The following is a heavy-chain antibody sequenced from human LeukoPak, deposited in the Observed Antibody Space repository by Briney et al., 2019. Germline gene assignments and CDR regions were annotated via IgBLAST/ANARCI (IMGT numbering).Heavy chain of an antibody. CDR3: AEDKALGYCSAGSCLYLDY. CDR1: GFTFDDYA. Sequence: PGGSLRLSCAASGFTFDDYAIHWVRQAPGKGLEWVPLISGDGGNTYYADSVKGRFTLSRDNSKNSLYLQMNSLRSEDTAFYYCAEDKALGYCSAGSCLYLDYWGQGTLVTVSS. V-gene: IGHV3-43*02. J-gene: IGHJ4*02. D-gene: IGHD2-15*01. CDR2: ISGDGGNT.